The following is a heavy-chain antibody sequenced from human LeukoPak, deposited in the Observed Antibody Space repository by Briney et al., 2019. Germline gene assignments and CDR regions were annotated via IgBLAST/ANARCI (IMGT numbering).Heavy chain of an antibody. V-gene: IGHV4-59*01. D-gene: IGHD1-26*01. J-gene: IGHJ2*01. CDR2: IYYSGST. CDR1: GGSISSYY. CDR3: VRRQWELQYFDL. Sequence: SETLSLTCTVSGGSISSYYWSWIRQPPGKGLEWIGYIYYSGSTNYNPSLKSRVTISVDTSKNQFSLKLNSVTAADTAVYYCVRRQWELQYFDLWGRGTLVAVSS.